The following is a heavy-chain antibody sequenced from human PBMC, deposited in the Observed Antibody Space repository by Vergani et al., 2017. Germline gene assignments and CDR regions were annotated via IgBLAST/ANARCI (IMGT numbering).Heavy chain of an antibody. J-gene: IGHJ4*02. CDR1: GFTFSNSA. CDR2: ISGHGDRT. CDR3: AREERSNTSPFVGD. D-gene: IGHD2/OR15-2a*01. V-gene: IGHV3-23*01. Sequence: EVHLLESGGGRVEAGGSLRLSCVASGFTFSNSAMSWVRQTSGKGLEWVSAISGHGDRTYYADSVKGRFTISRDNSKNTVYLQMNSLKAEDRATYYCAREERSNTSPFVGDWGQGTLVTV.